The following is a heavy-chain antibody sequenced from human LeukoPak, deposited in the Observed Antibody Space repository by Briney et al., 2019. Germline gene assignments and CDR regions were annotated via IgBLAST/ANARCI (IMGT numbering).Heavy chain of an antibody. CDR1: GFTLTTYA. CDR2: ISIGGSTT. J-gene: IGHJ4*02. Sequence: GGSLRLPCTASGFTLTTYAMSWVRQAPGKGLEWVSTISIGGSTTFYADSVKGRFTISRDSSKNTLYLQMNSLKAEDTAIYYCAKGFSGSYSIFDCWGQGTLVTVSS. CDR3: AKGFSGSYSIFDC. D-gene: IGHD1-26*01. V-gene: IGHV3-23*01.